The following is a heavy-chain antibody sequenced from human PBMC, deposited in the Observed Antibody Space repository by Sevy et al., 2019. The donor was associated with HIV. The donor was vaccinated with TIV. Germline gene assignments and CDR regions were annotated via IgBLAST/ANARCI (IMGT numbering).Heavy chain of an antibody. CDR2: ISDSGDII. V-gene: IGHV3-23*01. D-gene: IGHD6-6*01. Sequence: GGSLRLSCSASGFTFSSYAMSWVRQAPGKGLEWVSTISDSGDIIYYADSVKGRFTISRDTSKNTLYLQLNSLRAGDTAIYFCARNLAALPNYYYGVDVWCQGATVTVSS. CDR3: ARNLAALPNYYYGVDV. J-gene: IGHJ6*02. CDR1: GFTFSSYA.